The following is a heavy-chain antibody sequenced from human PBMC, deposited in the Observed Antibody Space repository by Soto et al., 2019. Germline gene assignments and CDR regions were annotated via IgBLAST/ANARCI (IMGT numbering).Heavy chain of an antibody. D-gene: IGHD2-8*01. Sequence: ASVKVSCKASGYTFTGYYMHWVRQAPGQGLEWMGWINPNSGGTNYAQKFQGRVTMTRDTSISTAYMELSRLRSDDTAVYYCARDTSYCTNGVCYGYYYGMDVWGQGTTVTVSS. CDR3: ARDTSYCTNGVCYGYYYGMDV. CDR2: INPNSGGT. V-gene: IGHV1-2*02. CDR1: GYTFTGYY. J-gene: IGHJ6*02.